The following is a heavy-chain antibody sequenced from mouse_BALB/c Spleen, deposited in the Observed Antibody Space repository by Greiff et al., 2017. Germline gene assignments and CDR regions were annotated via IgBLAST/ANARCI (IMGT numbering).Heavy chain of an antibody. J-gene: IGHJ2*01. V-gene: IGHV3-8*02. CDR1: GDSITSGY. CDR3: ARRGYGNYVGYFDY. Sequence: EVKLLESGPSLVKPSQTLSLTCSVTGDSITSGYWNWIRKFPGNKLEYMGYISYSGSTYYNPSLKSRISITRDTSKNQYYLQLNSVTTEDTATYYCARRGYGNYVGYFDYWGQGTTLTVSS. D-gene: IGHD2-10*02. CDR2: ISYSGST.